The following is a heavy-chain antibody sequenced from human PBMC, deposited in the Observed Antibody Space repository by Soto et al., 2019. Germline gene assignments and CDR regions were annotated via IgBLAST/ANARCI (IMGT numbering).Heavy chain of an antibody. D-gene: IGHD6-19*01. CDR3: ASIWPVAGADVFYF. J-gene: IGHJ3*01. CDR2: VYPGDSDT. Sequence: GESLKISCKGSGYSFPNFWIVWVRQVPGRGLEWMGIVYPGDSDTRYSPSFQGQVTISADKSISTAYLQWSSLKASDSAIYYCASIWPVAGADVFYFWAQGTMVPV. V-gene: IGHV5-51*01. CDR1: GYSFPNFW.